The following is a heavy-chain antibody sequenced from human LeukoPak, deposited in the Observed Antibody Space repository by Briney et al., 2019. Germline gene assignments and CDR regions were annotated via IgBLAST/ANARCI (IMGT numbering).Heavy chain of an antibody. CDR2: INHSGST. D-gene: IGHD3-10*01. CDR3: ARTTRYYAMGAFDI. Sequence: SETLSLTCAVYGGSFSGYYWSWIRQPPGKGLEWIGEINHSGSTNYNPSLKSRVTISVDTSKNQFSLKLSSVTAADTAVYYCARTTRYYAMGAFDIWGQGTMVTVSS. V-gene: IGHV4-34*01. CDR1: GGSFSGYY. J-gene: IGHJ3*02.